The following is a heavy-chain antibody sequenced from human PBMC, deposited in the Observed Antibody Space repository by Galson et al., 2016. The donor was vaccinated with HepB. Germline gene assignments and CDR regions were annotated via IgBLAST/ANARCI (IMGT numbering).Heavy chain of an antibody. D-gene: IGHD1/OR15-1a*01. V-gene: IGHV4-4*02. J-gene: IGHJ4*02. Sequence: LSLTCAVSGDSISNNYWWSWLRQSPGKGLEWLGEIYQTGTANYNPSFTSRATISVDKSKNQFSLRLASVTAADTAMYYCAGGTLGTTATMAFDYWGQGTLVTVSS. CDR2: IYQTGTA. CDR1: GDSISNNYW. CDR3: AGGTLGTTATMAFDY.